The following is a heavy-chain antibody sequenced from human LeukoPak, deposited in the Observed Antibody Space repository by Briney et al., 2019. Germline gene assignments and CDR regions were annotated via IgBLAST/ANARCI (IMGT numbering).Heavy chain of an antibody. CDR2: IYWDDDK. CDR1: GFSLSTTGVD. D-gene: IGHD1-26*01. J-gene: IGHJ4*02. Sequence: SGPTLVNPTQTLTLTCTFSGFSLSTTGVDVGWIRQPPGKALEWLALIYWDDDKRYSPSLKSRLTITKDTSKNQVVLTMTNMDPVDTATYYRAHSGELHYYFDYWGQGTLVTVSS. V-gene: IGHV2-5*02. CDR3: AHSGELHYYFDY.